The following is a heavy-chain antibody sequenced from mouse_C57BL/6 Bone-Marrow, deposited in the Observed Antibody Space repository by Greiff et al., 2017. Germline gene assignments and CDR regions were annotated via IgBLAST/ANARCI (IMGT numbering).Heavy chain of an antibody. CDR2: IHPSDSAT. J-gene: IGHJ2*01. V-gene: IGHV1-74*01. CDR1: GYTFTSYW. D-gene: IGHD1-1*01. CDR3: APLIYYYGSSYFDY. Sequence: VQLQQPGAELVKPGASVKVSCKASGYTFTSYWMHWVKQRPGQGLEWIGRIHPSDSATNYNQKFKGKATLTVDKSSSTAYMQLSSLTSEDSAVYYCAPLIYYYGSSYFDYWGQGTTLTVSS.